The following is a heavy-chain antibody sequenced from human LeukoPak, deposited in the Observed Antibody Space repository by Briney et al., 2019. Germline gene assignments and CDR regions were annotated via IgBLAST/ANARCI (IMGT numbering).Heavy chain of an antibody. CDR1: GFTFSSYA. J-gene: IGHJ4*02. CDR3: ARDPRSTESYPFDY. Sequence: GRSLRLSCAASGFTFSSYAMHWVRQAPGKGLEWVAVISYDGSNKYYADSMKGRFTISRDNAKNSLYLQMNSLRAEDTAVYYCARDPRSTESYPFDYWGQGTLVTVSS. CDR2: ISYDGSNK. D-gene: IGHD1-26*01. V-gene: IGHV3-30*04.